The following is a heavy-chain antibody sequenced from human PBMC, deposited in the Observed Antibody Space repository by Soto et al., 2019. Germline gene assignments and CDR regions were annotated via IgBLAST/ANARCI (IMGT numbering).Heavy chain of an antibody. V-gene: IGHV1-18*04. CDR3: ARDNRKELWVEGLNAMDV. CDR2: ISGYNGQT. J-gene: IGHJ6*02. CDR1: AYTFTTYG. Sequence: QVQLVQSGPEVKKPGASVKVSCKASAYTFTTYGISWVRQAPGQGLEWMGWISGYNGQTNYPQKFRGRVTLTTDTSSSTAYIELRSLRSDDTAMYYCARDNRKELWVEGLNAMDVWAQGTTVTVSS. D-gene: IGHD3-10*01.